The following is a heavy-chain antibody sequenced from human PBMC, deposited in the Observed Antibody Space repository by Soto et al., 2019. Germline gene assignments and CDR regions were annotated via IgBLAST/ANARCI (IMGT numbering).Heavy chain of an antibody. CDR2: ISYDGSNK. J-gene: IGHJ1*01. V-gene: IGHV3-30-3*01. Sequence: PGGSLRLSCAASGFTFSSYAMHWVRQAPGKGLEWVAVISYDGSNKYYADSVKGRFTISRDNSKNTLYLQMNSLRAEDTAVYYCARDRIAVAGTGEYFQHWGQGTLVTVSS. D-gene: IGHD6-19*01. CDR3: ARDRIAVAGTGEYFQH. CDR1: GFTFSSYA.